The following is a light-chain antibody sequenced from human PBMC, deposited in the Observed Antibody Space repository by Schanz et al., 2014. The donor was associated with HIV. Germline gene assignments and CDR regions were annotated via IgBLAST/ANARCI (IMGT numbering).Light chain of an antibody. Sequence: EIVLTQSPGTLSLSPGERATLSCRTTQVISSSLAWYQQRPGQPPRLLLYGVSSRATGIPDRFSGSGSGTYFTLTITSLLFEDFATYYCQQTYIVTPYTFGQGTKVE. J-gene: IGKJ2*01. CDR3: QQTYIVTPYT. CDR1: QVISSS. CDR2: GVS. V-gene: IGKV3-20*01.